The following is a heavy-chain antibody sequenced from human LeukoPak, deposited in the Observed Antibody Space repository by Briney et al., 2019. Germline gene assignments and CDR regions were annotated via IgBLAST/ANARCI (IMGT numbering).Heavy chain of an antibody. CDR2: IYTSGST. CDR1: GGSISSYY. J-gene: IGHJ4*02. Sequence: KASETLSLXCTVSGGSISSYYWSWIRQPAGKGLEWIGRIYTSGSTNYNPSLKSRVTMSVDTSKNQFSLKLSSVTAADTAVYYCARDNDFWSGYYWDYWGQGTLVTVSS. CDR3: ARDNDFWSGYYWDY. D-gene: IGHD3-3*01. V-gene: IGHV4-4*07.